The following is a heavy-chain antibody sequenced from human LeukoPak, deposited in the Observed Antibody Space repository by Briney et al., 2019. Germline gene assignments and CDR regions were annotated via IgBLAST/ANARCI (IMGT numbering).Heavy chain of an antibody. CDR2: INPNSGGT. CDR1: GYTFNGYY. Sequence: ASVKVSCKASGYTFNGYYMHWVRQAPGQGLEWMGWINPNSGGTNYAQKLQGRVTMTTDTSTSTAYMELSSLRSDDTAIYYCARGRPESPFDPWGQGTLVTVSS. CDR3: ARGRPESPFDP. V-gene: IGHV1-2*02. D-gene: IGHD1-1*01. J-gene: IGHJ5*02.